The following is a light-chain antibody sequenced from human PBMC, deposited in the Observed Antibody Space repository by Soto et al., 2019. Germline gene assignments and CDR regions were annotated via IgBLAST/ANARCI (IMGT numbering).Light chain of an antibody. V-gene: IGKV3-15*01. J-gene: IGKJ5*01. CDR1: QSVSSN. CDR2: RAS. Sequence: EIVLTQAQATLPFSPAERSTLSYRASQSVSSNLAWYQQKPGQVPRLLIYRASTRATGIPARFTGSGSGTKLILTISSLQSEDFAVYYCQQYNDWPIPLGQGTRLEIK. CDR3: QQYNDWPIP.